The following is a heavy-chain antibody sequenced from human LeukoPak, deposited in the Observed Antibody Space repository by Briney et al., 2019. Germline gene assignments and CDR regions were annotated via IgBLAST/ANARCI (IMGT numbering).Heavy chain of an antibody. Sequence: SETLSLTCAVYGGSFSGYYWSWIRQPPGKGLEWIGEINHSGSTNYNPSLKSRVTISVDTSKNQFSLKLSSVTAADTAVYYCARGLDFDRPNRGFDYWGQGTLVTVSS. CDR1: GGSFSGYY. D-gene: IGHD3-3*01. J-gene: IGHJ4*02. CDR2: INHSGST. CDR3: ARGLDFDRPNRGFDY. V-gene: IGHV4-34*01.